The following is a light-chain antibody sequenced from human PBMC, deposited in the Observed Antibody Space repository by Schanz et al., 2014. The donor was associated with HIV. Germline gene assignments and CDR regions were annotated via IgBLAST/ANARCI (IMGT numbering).Light chain of an antibody. CDR3: SSYAATSNVL. CDR1: SDIGGYNY. CDR2: EVS. J-gene: IGLJ3*02. Sequence: QSVLTQPPSASGSPGQSVTISCTGSDIGGYNYVSWYQQHPGKAPKVLIFEVSKRLSGVPDRFSGSKSGNTASLTVSGLVAEDEADYYCSSYAATSNVLFGGGTQLTVL. V-gene: IGLV2-8*01.